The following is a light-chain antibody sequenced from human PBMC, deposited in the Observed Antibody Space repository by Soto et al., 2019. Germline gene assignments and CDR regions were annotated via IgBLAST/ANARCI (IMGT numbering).Light chain of an antibody. CDR2: DAS. CDR3: QQGGT. Sequence: EIVLTQSPTTLSLSPGERATLSCRASQSVNSYLAWYQQKPGQAPRLLIYDASNRATGIPARFSGSGSGTDFTLTISSLEPKDFAVYYCQQGGTFGQGTRLEIK. CDR1: QSVNSY. V-gene: IGKV3-11*01. J-gene: IGKJ5*01.